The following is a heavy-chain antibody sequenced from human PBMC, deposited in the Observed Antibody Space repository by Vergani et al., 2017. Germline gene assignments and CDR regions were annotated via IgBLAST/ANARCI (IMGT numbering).Heavy chain of an antibody. V-gene: IGHV4-30-4*08. Sequence: QVQLQESGPGLVKPSQTLSLTCTVSGGSISSGDYYWSWIRQPPGKGLEWIGEINHSGSTNYNPSLKSRVTISVDTSKNQFSLKLSSVTAADMAVYYCARGQEYSSWGWFFDLWGRGTLVTVSS. CDR3: ARGQEYSSWGWFFDL. J-gene: IGHJ2*01. CDR1: GGSISSGDYY. D-gene: IGHD6-6*01. CDR2: INHSGST.